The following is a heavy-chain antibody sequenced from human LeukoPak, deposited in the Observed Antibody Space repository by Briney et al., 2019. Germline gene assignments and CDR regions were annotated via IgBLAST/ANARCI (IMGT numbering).Heavy chain of an antibody. V-gene: IGHV2-70*04. CDR3: ARMDSSGAPTWLDP. D-gene: IGHD1-26*01. Sequence: SGPALVKPTQTLTLTCTFSGFSLTTSGVRVSWIRQPPGKALEWLARIDWDDDKFYSTSLKTRLTISKDTSKNQVVLTMTNMDPVDTATYYCARMDSSGAPTWLDPWGQGTLVTVSS. CDR1: GFSLTTSGVR. CDR2: IDWDDDK. J-gene: IGHJ5*02.